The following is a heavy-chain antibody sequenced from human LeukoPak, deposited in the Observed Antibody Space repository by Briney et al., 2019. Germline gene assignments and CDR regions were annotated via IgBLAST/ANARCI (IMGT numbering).Heavy chain of an antibody. CDR3: ARGLVVVVPAASNYYYGMDV. CDR2: MNPINGNT. Sequence: GASVKVSCKASGFTLTNYDINWVRQAPGQGLEWMGWMNPINGNTGYARKFQGRVTMTRDTSISTAYMELRSLTSEDTAIYYCARGLVVVVPAASNYYYGMDVWGQGTTVTVSS. V-gene: IGHV1-8*01. CDR1: GFTLTNYD. D-gene: IGHD2-2*01. J-gene: IGHJ6*02.